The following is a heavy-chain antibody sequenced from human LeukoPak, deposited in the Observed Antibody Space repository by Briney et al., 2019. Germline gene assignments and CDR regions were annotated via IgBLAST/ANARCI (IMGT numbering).Heavy chain of an antibody. Sequence: SETLSLTCTVSGDSISGYYWSWIRQPAGKGLEWIGRIYTSGGTNYNPSLKSRVTISVDKSKNQFSLKLSSVTAADTAVYCCARGEGRYSGYDSYYYYMDVWGTGTTVTVSS. J-gene: IGHJ6*03. CDR3: ARGEGRYSGYDSYYYYMDV. CDR2: IYTSGGT. CDR1: GDSISGYY. V-gene: IGHV4-4*07. D-gene: IGHD5-12*01.